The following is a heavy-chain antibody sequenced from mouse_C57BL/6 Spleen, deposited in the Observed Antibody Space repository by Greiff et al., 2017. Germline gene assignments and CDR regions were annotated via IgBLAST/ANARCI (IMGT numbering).Heavy chain of an antibody. V-gene: IGHV5-17*01. D-gene: IGHD1-1*01. CDR3: ARNYGSSLFAY. CDR2: ISSGSSTI. CDR1: GFTFSDYG. J-gene: IGHJ3*01. Sequence: EVKLVESGGGLVKPGGSLKLSCAAPGFTFSDYGMHWVRQAPEKGLEWVAYISSGSSTIYYADTVKGRFTISRDNAKNTLFLQMTSLRSEDTAMYYCARNYGSSLFAYWGQGTLVTVSA.